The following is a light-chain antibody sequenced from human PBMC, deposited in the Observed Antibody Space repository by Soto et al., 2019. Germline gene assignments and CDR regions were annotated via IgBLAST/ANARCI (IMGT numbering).Light chain of an antibody. CDR2: GAS. CDR3: QQANSFPT. J-gene: IGKJ5*01. Sequence: DFQMTQSPSSVSASVGDRFTITFRASQDISTWLAWYQQKPGKAPSLLIYGASNLQRGVPSRFSGRGSGTEFTLTISSLQPEDFATYYCQQANSFPTFGRGTRLEIK. V-gene: IGKV1-12*01. CDR1: QDISTW.